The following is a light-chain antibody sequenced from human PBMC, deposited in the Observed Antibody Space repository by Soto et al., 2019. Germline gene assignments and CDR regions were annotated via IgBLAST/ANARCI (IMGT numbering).Light chain of an antibody. CDR3: AACDDSLNGRV. CDR2: KSN. CDR1: SSNIGSNT. J-gene: IGLJ3*02. V-gene: IGLV1-44*01. Sequence: QSVLTQPPSASATPGQRVTISCSGSSSNIGSNTVNWYQQLPGTAPKLLMYKSNQRPSGVPDRFSGSKSGTSASLAISGLQSEDEADYYCAACDDSLNGRVFGGGTKLTVL.